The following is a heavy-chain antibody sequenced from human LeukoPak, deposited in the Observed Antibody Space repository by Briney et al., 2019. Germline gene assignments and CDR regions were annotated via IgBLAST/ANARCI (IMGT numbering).Heavy chain of an antibody. J-gene: IGHJ4*02. V-gene: IGHV4-34*01. CDR2: INHSGST. D-gene: IGHD5-24*01. CDR3: ARDRRWLPLRRMYSGIDY. Sequence: GSLRPSCAAAGFTVSSNYMSWIRQPPGKGLEWIGEINHSGSTNYNPSLKSRVTISVDTSKNQFSLKLSSVTAADTAVYYCARDRRWLPLRRMYSGIDYWGQGTLVTVSS. CDR1: GFTVSSNY.